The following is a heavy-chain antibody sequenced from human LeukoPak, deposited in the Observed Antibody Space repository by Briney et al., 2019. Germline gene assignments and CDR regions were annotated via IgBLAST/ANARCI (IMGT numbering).Heavy chain of an antibody. CDR3: ARDRRVTGTYYDFWSGYYYNWFDP. CDR2: IYYSGST. Sequence: SETLSLTCTVSGGSISSSSYYWGWIRQPPGKGLEWIGSIYYSGSTYYNPSLKSRVTISVDTSKNQFSLKLSSVTAADTAVYYCARDRRVTGTYYDFWSGYYYNWFDPWGQGTLVTVSS. D-gene: IGHD3-3*01. V-gene: IGHV4-39*07. CDR1: GGSISSSSYY. J-gene: IGHJ5*02.